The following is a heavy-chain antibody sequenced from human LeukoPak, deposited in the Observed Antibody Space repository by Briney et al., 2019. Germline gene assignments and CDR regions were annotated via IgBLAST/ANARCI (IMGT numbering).Heavy chain of an antibody. Sequence: GESLKISCKTSGYNFTNYWIAWVRQMPGKGLEWMGIVYPRDSDTRFSPSFQGQVTFSGDKSISTAYLQWCRLQASDTAMYYCARHVVRYYDFWSAYSDVWGQGTMVTVSS. V-gene: IGHV5-51*01. CDR1: GYNFTNYW. CDR2: VYPRDSDT. D-gene: IGHD3-3*01. CDR3: ARHVVRYYDFWSAYSDV. J-gene: IGHJ3*01.